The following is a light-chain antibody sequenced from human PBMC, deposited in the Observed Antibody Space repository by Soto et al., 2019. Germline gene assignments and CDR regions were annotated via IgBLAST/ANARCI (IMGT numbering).Light chain of an antibody. CDR1: SSDVGGYNY. J-gene: IGLJ1*01. CDR3: CSYAGSSTYV. Sequence: QSALTQPPSASGSPGQSVAISCTGTSSDVGGYNYVSWYQQHPGKAPKLMIYEVNKRPSGVPDRSSGSKSGNTASLTISGLQAEDEADYYCCSYAGSSTYVFGTGTKVTVL. V-gene: IGLV2-8*01. CDR2: EVN.